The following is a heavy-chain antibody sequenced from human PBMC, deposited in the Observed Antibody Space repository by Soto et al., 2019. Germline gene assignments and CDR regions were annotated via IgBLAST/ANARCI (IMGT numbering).Heavy chain of an antibody. V-gene: IGHV1-69*01. Sequence: QVQLVQSGAEVKKPGSSVKVSCKASGGTFSNYAISWVRQAPGQGLEWMGGIIPISGTANYAQKFQGRVTITAGESKSTAYMELSSLTSEDTAVYYCARSQGSSTSLEIYYYYYYGMDVWGQGTTVTVSS. CDR2: IIPISGTA. CDR3: ARSQGSSTSLEIYYYYYYGMDV. D-gene: IGHD2-2*01. CDR1: GGTFSNYA. J-gene: IGHJ6*02.